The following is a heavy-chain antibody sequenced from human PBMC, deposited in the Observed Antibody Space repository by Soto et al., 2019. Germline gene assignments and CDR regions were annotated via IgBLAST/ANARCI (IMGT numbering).Heavy chain of an antibody. CDR1: GFTFSSYA. J-gene: IGHJ4*02. D-gene: IGHD6-19*01. CDR3: AKEKQWDSGLGTHFDY. CDR2: ISGSGGST. Sequence: EVQLLESGGGLVQPGGSLRLSCAASGFTFSSYAMSWVRQAPGKGLEWVSAISGSGGSTYYADSVKGRFTISRDNSKNTLYLQMNGLRAEDTAVYYCAKEKQWDSGLGTHFDYWGQGTLVTVSS. V-gene: IGHV3-23*01.